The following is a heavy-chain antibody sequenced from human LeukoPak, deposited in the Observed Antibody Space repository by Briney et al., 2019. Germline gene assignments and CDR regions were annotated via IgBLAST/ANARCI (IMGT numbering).Heavy chain of an antibody. CDR3: ARVLAGTIVY. D-gene: IGHD1-7*01. Sequence: ASVKVSCKASGYTFTGYYMHWVRQAPGQGLEWMGWINPNSGGTNYAQKFQGRVTMTRDTSISTAYMELSRLISDDTAVYYCARVLAGTIVYWGQGTLVTVSS. J-gene: IGHJ4*02. V-gene: IGHV1-2*02. CDR1: GYTFTGYY. CDR2: INPNSGGT.